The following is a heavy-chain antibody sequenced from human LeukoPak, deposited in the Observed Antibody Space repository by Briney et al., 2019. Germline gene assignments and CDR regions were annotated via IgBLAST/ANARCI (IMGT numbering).Heavy chain of an antibody. J-gene: IGHJ4*02. CDR3: ARAMTYDILTGFSDY. D-gene: IGHD3-9*01. Sequence: GGSLRLSCAASGFTFSSYSMNWVRQAPGKGLEWVSSISSSSSYIYYADSVKGRFTISRDNAKKSLYLQMNSLRAEDTAVYYCARAMTYDILTGFSDYWGQGTLVTVSS. CDR1: GFTFSSYS. CDR2: ISSSSSYI. V-gene: IGHV3-21*01.